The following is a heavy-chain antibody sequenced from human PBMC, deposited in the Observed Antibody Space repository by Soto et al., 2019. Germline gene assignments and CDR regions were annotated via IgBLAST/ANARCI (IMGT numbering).Heavy chain of an antibody. Sequence: ASVKVSCKASGYTFTGYYMHWVRQAPGQGLEWMGWINPNSGGTNYAQKCQGWVTMTRDTSISTAYMELSRLRSDDTAVYYCTRGEDSSSSWYYYYYGMDVWGQGTTVTVSS. V-gene: IGHV1-2*04. CDR2: INPNSGGT. J-gene: IGHJ6*02. CDR3: TRGEDSSSSWYYYYYGMDV. D-gene: IGHD6-6*01. CDR1: GYTFTGYY.